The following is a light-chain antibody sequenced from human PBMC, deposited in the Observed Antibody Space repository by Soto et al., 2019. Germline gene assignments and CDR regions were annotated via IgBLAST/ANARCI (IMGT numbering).Light chain of an antibody. CDR3: LLSYSGARGV. Sequence: QAVVTQEPSLTVSPGGTVTLTCGSNTGAVTSGHYPYWFQQKPGQAPRTLIYDTSNKHSWTPARFSGSLLGGKAALTLSGAQPGDEAEYYCLLSYSGARGVFGGGTKLTVL. CDR2: DTS. CDR1: TGAVTSGHY. J-gene: IGLJ2*01. V-gene: IGLV7-46*01.